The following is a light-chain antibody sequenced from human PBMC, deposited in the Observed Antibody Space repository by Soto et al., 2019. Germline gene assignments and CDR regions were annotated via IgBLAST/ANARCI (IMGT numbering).Light chain of an antibody. J-gene: IGLJ2*01. V-gene: IGLV1-40*01. CDR2: GNN. CDR3: QSYDSSPHVL. Sequence: QSVLTQPPSVSGAPGQRVTISCTGSSSNIGAGYDVHWYQQLPGTAPKLLIYGNNNRPSGVPDRFSGSKSGTSASLAITWLQAEDEADYYCQSYDSSPHVLFGGGTTL. CDR1: SSNIGAGYD.